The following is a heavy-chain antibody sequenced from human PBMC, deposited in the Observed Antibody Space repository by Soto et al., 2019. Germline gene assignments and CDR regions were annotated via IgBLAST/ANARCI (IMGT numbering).Heavy chain of an antibody. D-gene: IGHD2-15*01. CDR1: GFTFSSHA. CDR2: VRGSGSDT. J-gene: IGHJ5*02. V-gene: IGHV3-23*01. CDR3: ASGGCSGGGCYLPDWFDP. Sequence: GGSLRLSCAGSGFTFSSHAVSWVRQAPGKGLEWVSTVRGSGSDTYYADSVKGRFTASRDNSKNTLYLQMNNLTADDTAVYYCASGGCSGGGCYLPDWFDPWGQGTLVTVSS.